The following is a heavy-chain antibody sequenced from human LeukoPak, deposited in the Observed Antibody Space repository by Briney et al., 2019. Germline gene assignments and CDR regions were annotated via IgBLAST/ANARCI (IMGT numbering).Heavy chain of an antibody. D-gene: IGHD4-23*01. V-gene: IGHV3-13*04. CDR3: ARAKTVGREGYHFDY. CDR2: IGTAGDT. CDR1: GFTFSSYD. Sequence: GGSLRLSCAASGFTFSSYDMHWVRHATGKGLEWVSAIGTAGDTYYPGSVKGRFTISRENAKNSLYLQMNSLRAGDTAVYYCARAKTVGREGYHFDYWGQGTLVTVSS. J-gene: IGHJ4*02.